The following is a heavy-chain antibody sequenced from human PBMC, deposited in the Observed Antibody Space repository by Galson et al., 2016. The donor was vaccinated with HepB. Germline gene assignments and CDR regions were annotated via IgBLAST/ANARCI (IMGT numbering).Heavy chain of an antibody. J-gene: IGHJ3*02. CDR1: GFAFGTYA. Sequence: SLRLSCAASGFAFGTYAMSWVRHAPGKGLEWVAGIGPDGTRAHYAGSVKGRFTISRDNSKNTLYLQMNSLRAEDTAVYYCARHVMGATFLFDMWGQGTMVTVSS. CDR3: ARHVMGATFLFDM. V-gene: IGHV3-23*01. D-gene: IGHD1-26*01. CDR2: IGPDGTRA.